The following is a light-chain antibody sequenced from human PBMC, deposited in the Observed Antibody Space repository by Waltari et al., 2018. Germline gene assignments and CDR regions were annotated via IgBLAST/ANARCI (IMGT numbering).Light chain of an antibody. CDR3: QQYDSPPWT. V-gene: IGKV4-1*01. CDR2: GAS. J-gene: IGKJ1*01. CDR1: QTILHNPNNNYY. Sequence: DIVMTQSPDSLAVSLGERATINCKSSQTILHNPNNNYYLAWYQQKPGQPPKLLIYGASTRESGVPDRFSGSGSGTDFTLTISSLQAEDVAVYYCQQYDSPPWTFGQGTKVEI.